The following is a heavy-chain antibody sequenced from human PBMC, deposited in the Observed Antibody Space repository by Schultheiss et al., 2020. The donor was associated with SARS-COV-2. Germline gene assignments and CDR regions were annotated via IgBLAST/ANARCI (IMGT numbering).Heavy chain of an antibody. Sequence: SETLSLTCAVYGGSISSYYWSWIRQPPGKGLEWIGYIYYSGSTNYNPSLKSRVTISVDTSKNQFSLKLSSVTAADTAVYYCAKFRGGFDYWGQGTLVTVSS. CDR1: GGSISSYY. CDR3: AKFRGGFDY. J-gene: IGHJ4*02. CDR2: IYYSGST. V-gene: IGHV4-59*08. D-gene: IGHD3-10*01.